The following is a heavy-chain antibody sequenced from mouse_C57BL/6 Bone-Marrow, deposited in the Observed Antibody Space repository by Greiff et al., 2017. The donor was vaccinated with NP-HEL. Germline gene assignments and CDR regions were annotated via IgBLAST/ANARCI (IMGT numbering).Heavy chain of an antibody. CDR2: ISDGGSYT. CDR3: ARVVYYDAMDY. V-gene: IGHV5-4*03. CDR1: GFTFSSYA. Sequence: EVMLVESGGGLVKPGGSLKLSCAASGFTFSSYAMSWVRQTPEKRLEWVATISDGGSYTYYPDNVEGRFTISRDNAKNNLYLQMSHLKSEDTAMYYCARVVYYDAMDYWGQGTSVTVSS. J-gene: IGHJ4*01. D-gene: IGHD2-1*01.